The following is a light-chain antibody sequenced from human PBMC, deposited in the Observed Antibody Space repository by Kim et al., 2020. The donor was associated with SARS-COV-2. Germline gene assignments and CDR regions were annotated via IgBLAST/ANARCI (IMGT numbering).Light chain of an antibody. Sequence: SPGDRVTLSCRASQSVSSNVAWYQQKPGQTPRLLIYGASTRATGIPARFSGSGSGTEFTLTISSLQSGDFAVYYCQQYDDWPPVTFGQGTRVEIK. J-gene: IGKJ5*01. CDR2: GAS. CDR1: QSVSSN. V-gene: IGKV3-15*01. CDR3: QQYDDWPPVT.